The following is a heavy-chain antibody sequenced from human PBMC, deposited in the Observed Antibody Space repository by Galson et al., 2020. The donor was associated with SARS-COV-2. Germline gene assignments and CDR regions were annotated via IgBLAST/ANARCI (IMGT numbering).Heavy chain of an antibody. D-gene: IGHD3-22*01. Sequence: SGPTLVKPTQTLTLTCTFSGFSLSTSGVGVGWIRQPPGKALEWLALIYWDDDKRYSPSLKSRLTITKDTSKNQVVLTMTNMDPVDTATYYCAHRSDPYYYDSSGYYPYAFDIWGQGTMVTVSS. J-gene: IGHJ3*02. V-gene: IGHV2-5*02. CDR2: IYWDDDK. CDR3: AHRSDPYYYDSSGYYPYAFDI. CDR1: GFSLSTSGVG.